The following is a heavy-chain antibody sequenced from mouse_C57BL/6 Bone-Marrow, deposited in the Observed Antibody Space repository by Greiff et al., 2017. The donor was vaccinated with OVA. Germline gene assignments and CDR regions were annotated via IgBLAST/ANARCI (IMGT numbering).Heavy chain of an antibody. V-gene: IGHV5-16*01. Sequence: EVQLQESEGGLVQPGSSLKLSCTASGFTFSDYYMAWVRQVPEKGLEWVANINYDGSSTYYLDSLKSRFIISRDNAKNILYLQMSSLKSEDTATYYCARGYYGSSYDFDVWGTGTTVTVSS. CDR3: ARGYYGSSYDFDV. CDR2: INYDGSST. CDR1: GFTFSDYY. J-gene: IGHJ1*03. D-gene: IGHD1-1*01.